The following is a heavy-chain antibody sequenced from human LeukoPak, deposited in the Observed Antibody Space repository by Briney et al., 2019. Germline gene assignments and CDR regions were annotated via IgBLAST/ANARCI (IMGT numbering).Heavy chain of an antibody. J-gene: IGHJ4*02. V-gene: IGHV1-69*13. D-gene: IGHD3-10*01. CDR3: ARVDYFGSGSYRHFDY. Sequence: SVKVSCKASGGTFISSAISWVRQAPGQGLEWMGGIIPIFGTAKYAQKFQGRVTITADEFTSTAYMELSSLRSEDTAVYYCARVDYFGSGSYRHFDYWGQGTLVTVSS. CDR2: IIPIFGTA. CDR1: GGTFISSA.